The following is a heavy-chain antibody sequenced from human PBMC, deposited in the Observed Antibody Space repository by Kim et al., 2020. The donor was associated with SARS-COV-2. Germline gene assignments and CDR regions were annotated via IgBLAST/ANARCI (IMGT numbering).Heavy chain of an antibody. Sequence: GGSLRLSCAASGFTFSSYGMHWVRQAPGKGLEWVAVIWYDGSNKYYADSVKGRFTISRDNSKNTLYLQMNSLRAEDTAVYYCARESIAARRDAFDIWGQGTMVTVSS. D-gene: IGHD6-6*01. V-gene: IGHV3-33*01. J-gene: IGHJ3*02. CDR1: GFTFSSYG. CDR3: ARESIAARRDAFDI. CDR2: IWYDGSNK.